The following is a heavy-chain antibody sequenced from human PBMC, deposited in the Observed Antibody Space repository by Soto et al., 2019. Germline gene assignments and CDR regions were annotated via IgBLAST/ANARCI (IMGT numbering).Heavy chain of an antibody. CDR3: ARDRVLPTLFPAAGTDYYYGMDV. CDR2: INPNSGGT. Sequence: ASVKGSCKASGYTFTGYYMHWVRQAPGQGLEWMGWINPNSGGTNYAQKFQGWVTMTRDASISTAYMELSRLRSDDTAVYYCARDRVLPTLFPAAGTDYYYGMDVWGQGTTVTVSS. J-gene: IGHJ6*02. CDR1: GYTFTGYY. D-gene: IGHD6-13*01. V-gene: IGHV1-2*04.